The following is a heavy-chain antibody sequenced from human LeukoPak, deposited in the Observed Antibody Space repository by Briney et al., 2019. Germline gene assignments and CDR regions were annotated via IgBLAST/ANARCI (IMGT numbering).Heavy chain of an antibody. V-gene: IGHV3-9*01. CDR2: ISWNSGSI. CDR3: AKAGGGCSGGICYLRWFFDL. D-gene: IGHD2-15*01. Sequence: GGSLRLSCAASGFTFSSYSMNWVRQAPGKGLEWVSGISWNSGSIGYADSVKGRFTISRDNAKNSLYLQMNSLRAEDTALYYCAKAGGGCSGGICYLRWFFDLWGRGTLVTVSS. J-gene: IGHJ2*01. CDR1: GFTFSSYS.